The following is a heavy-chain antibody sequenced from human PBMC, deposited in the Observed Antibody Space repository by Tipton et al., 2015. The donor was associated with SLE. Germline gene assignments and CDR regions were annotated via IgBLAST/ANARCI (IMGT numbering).Heavy chain of an antibody. CDR1: GGSFSGYY. Sequence: AGLVKPSETLSLTCAVYGGSFSGYYWSWIRQPPGKGLEWIGEINHSGSTNYNPSLKSRVTISVDTSKNQFSLKLSSVTAADTAVYYCARKQLWAGSSWFDPWGQGTLVTVSS. CDR2: INHSGST. J-gene: IGHJ5*02. V-gene: IGHV4-34*01. CDR3: ARKQLWAGSSWFDP. D-gene: IGHD5-18*01.